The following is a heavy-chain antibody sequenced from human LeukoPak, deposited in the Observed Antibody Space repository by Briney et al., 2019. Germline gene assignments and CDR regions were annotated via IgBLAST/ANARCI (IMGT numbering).Heavy chain of an antibody. V-gene: IGHV1-69*06. CDR1: GGTFSNYA. J-gene: IGHJ5*02. Sequence: SVKVSCKASGGTFSNYAISWVRQAPGQGLEWMGGIIPIFGTANYAQKFRGRVTITADKSTRTAYMELRSLRSDDTAVYYCARAGAVVDNWFDPWGQGTLVTVSS. CDR2: IIPIFGTA. D-gene: IGHD2-15*01. CDR3: ARAGAVVDNWFDP.